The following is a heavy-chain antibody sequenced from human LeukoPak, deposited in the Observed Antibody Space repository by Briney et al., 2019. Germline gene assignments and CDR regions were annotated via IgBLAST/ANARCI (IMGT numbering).Heavy chain of an antibody. Sequence: PGGSLRLSCAASGFTFDDYAMHLRRQAPGKVLEWVSGFSWNSGSIGYADSVKGRFTISRDNAKNSLYLQMNSLRAEDMALYYCAKAAYYDSSGYRGIDYWGQGTLVTVSS. D-gene: IGHD3-22*01. J-gene: IGHJ4*02. V-gene: IGHV3-9*03. CDR2: FSWNSGSI. CDR1: GFTFDDYA. CDR3: AKAAYYDSSGYRGIDY.